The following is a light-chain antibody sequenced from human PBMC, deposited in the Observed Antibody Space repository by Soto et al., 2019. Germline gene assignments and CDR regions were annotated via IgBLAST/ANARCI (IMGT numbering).Light chain of an antibody. CDR3: LQYQSYPLT. CDR2: AAS. V-gene: IGKV1-17*03. J-gene: IGKJ4*01. CDR1: HGSNTN. Sequence: DIQMTPSPSAMSASVGDRVTINCRASHGSNTNLVWLQQKPGKGPKRLIYAASNLQSGVPSRFSCSGSGTEFSLTISNLRPEDFATYYCLQYQSYPLTVGGGTEVNIK.